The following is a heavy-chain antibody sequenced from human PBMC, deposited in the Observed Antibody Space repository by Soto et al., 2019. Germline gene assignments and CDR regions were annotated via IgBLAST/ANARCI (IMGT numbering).Heavy chain of an antibody. J-gene: IGHJ6*02. CDR3: ARDQRRDGPATYYYYYGMDV. Sequence: SETLSLTCTVSGGSISSYYWSWIRQPPGKGLEWIGYIYYSGSTNYNPSLKSRVTISVDTSKNQFSLKLSSVTVADTAVYYCARDQRRDGPATYYYYYGMDVWGQGTTVTVSS. CDR1: GGSISSYY. CDR2: IYYSGST. V-gene: IGHV4-59*01. D-gene: IGHD2-2*01.